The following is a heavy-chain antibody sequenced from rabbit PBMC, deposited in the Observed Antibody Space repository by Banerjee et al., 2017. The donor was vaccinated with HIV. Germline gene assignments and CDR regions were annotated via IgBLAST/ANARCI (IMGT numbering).Heavy chain of an antibody. CDR2: IYTPSDAA. V-gene: IGHV1S45*01. D-gene: IGHD2-1*01. CDR3: ARDVTRYFNL. Sequence: QEQLVQSWGGLVQPEGSLTLTCTASGFDFTNYYWINWVRQAPGKGLEWIGYIYTPSDAAYYASWAKGRFTISKTSSTTVTLQMTSLTAADTATYFCARDVTRYFNLWGPGTLVTVS. J-gene: IGHJ4*01. CDR1: GFDFTNYYW.